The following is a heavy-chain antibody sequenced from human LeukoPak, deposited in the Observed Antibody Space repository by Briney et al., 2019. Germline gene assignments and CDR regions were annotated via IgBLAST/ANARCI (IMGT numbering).Heavy chain of an antibody. J-gene: IGHJ4*02. CDR2: IYYSGST. CDR1: GGSIGSYY. V-gene: IGHV4-59*01. D-gene: IGHD5-18*01. Sequence: SETLSLTCTVSGGSIGSYYWSWIRQPPGKRLEWIGYIYYSGSTNYNPSLKSRVTISVDTSKNQFSLKLSSVTAADTAVYYCARDSANTAMVSWGQGTLVTVSS. CDR3: ARDSANTAMVS.